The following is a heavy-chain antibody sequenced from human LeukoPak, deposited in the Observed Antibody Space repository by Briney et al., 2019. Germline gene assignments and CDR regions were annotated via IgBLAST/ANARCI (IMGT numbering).Heavy chain of an antibody. V-gene: IGHV1-46*03. J-gene: IGHJ5*02. CDR3: ARGITIFGVVIMFRDWFDP. CDR2: INPSGGST. CDR1: GYTFTGYY. D-gene: IGHD3-3*01. Sequence: GASVKVSCKASGYTFTGYYMHWVRQAPGQGLEWMGIINPSGGSTSYAQKFQGRVTMTRDTFTSTVYMELSSLRSEDTAVYYCARGITIFGVVIMFRDWFDPWGQGTLVTVSS.